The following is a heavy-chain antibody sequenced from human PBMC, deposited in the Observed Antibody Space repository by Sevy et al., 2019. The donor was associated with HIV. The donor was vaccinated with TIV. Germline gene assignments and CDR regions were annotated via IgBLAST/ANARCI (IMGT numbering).Heavy chain of an antibody. D-gene: IGHD1-26*01. J-gene: IGHJ4*02. CDR1: GFTFIRYN. V-gene: IGHV3-21*06. CDR3: ARGPPDGSYEYFDY. Sequence: GSSLRLSCAASGFTFIRYNMNWVRQAPGKGLEWVSSVSGSSNYIYYAESLKGRFIISRDNAKDTLYLQMNSLRADDTAVYYCARGPPDGSYEYFDYWGQGTLVTVSS. CDR2: VSGSSNYI.